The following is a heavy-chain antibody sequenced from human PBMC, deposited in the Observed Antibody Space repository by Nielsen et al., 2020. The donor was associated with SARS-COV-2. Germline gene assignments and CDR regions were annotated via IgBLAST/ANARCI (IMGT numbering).Heavy chain of an antibody. CDR2: IPYIGST. CDR1: GGSFSGYY. D-gene: IGHD1-14*01. CDR3: VRHEGGTTMDV. V-gene: IGHV4-59*13. Sequence: GSLRLSCAVYGGSFSGYYWSWIRQPPGRGLEWIGYIPYIGSTFYSASLKNRVTISLDTSKNQLSLNLNSMTSADTAVYYCVRHEGGTTMDVWGPGTMVTVSS. J-gene: IGHJ6*01.